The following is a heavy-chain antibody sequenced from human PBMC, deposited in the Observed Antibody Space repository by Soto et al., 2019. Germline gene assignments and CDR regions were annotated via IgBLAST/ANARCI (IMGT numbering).Heavy chain of an antibody. J-gene: IGHJ4*02. Sequence: QVQLVQSGAEEKKPGASVKVSCKASGYTFTGYAMHWVRQAPGQRLEWMGWINAGNGNTKYSQKFQGRVTITRDTSASTAYMELRRLRSEDTVVYYWARAVAVAADFDYWGQRTLVTVSS. CDR2: INAGNGNT. CDR3: ARAVAVAADFDY. V-gene: IGHV1-3*05. CDR1: GYTFTGYA. D-gene: IGHD6-19*01.